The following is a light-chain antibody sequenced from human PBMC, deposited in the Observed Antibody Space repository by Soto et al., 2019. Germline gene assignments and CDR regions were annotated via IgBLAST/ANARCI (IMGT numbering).Light chain of an antibody. CDR1: QSVSSN. CDR3: QQYGSSPIT. V-gene: IGKV3-20*01. CDR2: GAS. Sequence: EIVMPQSPAHPSVSPGERATLSRRASQSVSSNLAWYQQKPGQAPRLLIYGASTRASGVPDRFSGSGSGTDFTLTISRLEPEDFAVYYCQQYGSSPITFGQGTRLEI. J-gene: IGKJ5*01.